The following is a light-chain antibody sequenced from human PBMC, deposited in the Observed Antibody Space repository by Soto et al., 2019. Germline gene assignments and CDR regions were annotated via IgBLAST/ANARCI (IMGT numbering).Light chain of an antibody. CDR3: QSYDTSLSGSKV. CDR2: DNT. Sequence: QAVVTQPPSVSGAPGQRVTISCSGSSSNIGAGYLVHWYQQVPGTAPKLLIYDNTNRPSGVPDRFSGSKSGTSASLAITGLQPEDEADYFCQSYDTSLSGSKVFGGGTKLTVL. V-gene: IGLV1-40*01. CDR1: SSNIGAGYL. J-gene: IGLJ2*01.